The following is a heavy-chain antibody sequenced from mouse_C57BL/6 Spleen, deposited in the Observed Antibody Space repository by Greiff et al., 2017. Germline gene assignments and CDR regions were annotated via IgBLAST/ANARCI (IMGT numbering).Heavy chain of an antibody. D-gene: IGHD2-2*01. V-gene: IGHV5-9-1*02. Sequence: EVQGVESGEGLVKPGGSLKLSCAASGFTFSSYAMSWVRQTPEKRLEWVAYISSGGDYIYYADTVKGRFTISRDNARNTLYLQMSSLKSEDTAMYYCTRGGYAGDFDYWGQGTTLTVSS. CDR2: ISSGGDYI. CDR3: TRGGYAGDFDY. CDR1: GFTFSSYA. J-gene: IGHJ2*01.